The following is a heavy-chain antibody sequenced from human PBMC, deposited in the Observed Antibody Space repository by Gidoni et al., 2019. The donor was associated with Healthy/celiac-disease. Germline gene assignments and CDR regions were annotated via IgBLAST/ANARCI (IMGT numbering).Heavy chain of an antibody. D-gene: IGHD2-2*01. Sequence: EVQLVESGGGLVKPGGSLRLSCAASGFTFSSYSMNWVRQAPGKGLEWVSSISSSSYIYYADSVKGRFTISRDNAKNSLYLQMNSLRAEDTAVYYCASIVVVPAAIIQKGAFDIWGQGTMVTVSS. CDR3: ASIVVVPAAIIQKGAFDI. CDR2: ISSSSYI. J-gene: IGHJ3*02. CDR1: GFTFSSYS. V-gene: IGHV3-21*01.